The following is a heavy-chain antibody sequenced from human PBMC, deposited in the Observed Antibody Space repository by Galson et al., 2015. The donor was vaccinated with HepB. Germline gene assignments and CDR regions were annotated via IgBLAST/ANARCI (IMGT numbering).Heavy chain of an antibody. J-gene: IGHJ4*02. CDR1: GYTFTSYY. D-gene: IGHD6-19*01. CDR2: INVSGGST. Sequence: SVKVSCKASGYTFTSYYMHWVREAPGQGLEWMGIINVSGGSTTYAQKFQGRVTMTRDTSTSTVYMELSSLRSEDTAVYYCARGPYSSFYYFDYWGQGTLVTVSS. V-gene: IGHV1-46*01. CDR3: ARGPYSSFYYFDY.